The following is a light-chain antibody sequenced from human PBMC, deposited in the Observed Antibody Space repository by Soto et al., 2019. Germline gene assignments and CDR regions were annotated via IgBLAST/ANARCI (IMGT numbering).Light chain of an antibody. Sequence: DIQRTQSPSSLSASVGDRVTITCRARQGVSAYLLWYQQRQGRAHKLLIYAASNLKSGVPSMFSDSGSGTKFTLTITDLQPEYFGTYYCQQSYRTPHTFGQGTKLESK. J-gene: IGKJ2*01. CDR3: QQSYRTPHT. CDR2: AAS. CDR1: QGVSAY. V-gene: IGKV1-39*01.